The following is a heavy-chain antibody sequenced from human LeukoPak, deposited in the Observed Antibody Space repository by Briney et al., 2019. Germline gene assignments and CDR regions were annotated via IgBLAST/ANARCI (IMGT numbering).Heavy chain of an antibody. CDR2: IYPGDSDT. Sequence: GESLKISCKGSGYSFTSYWIGWVRQMPGKGLEWMGIIYPGDSDTRYSPSFQGQVTISADKSISTAYLQWRSLKASDTAMYYCVRIPGYSYGYLYYYYMDVWGKGTTVTVSS. CDR1: GYSFTSYW. CDR3: VRIPGYSYGYLYYYYMDV. D-gene: IGHD5-18*01. V-gene: IGHV5-51*01. J-gene: IGHJ6*03.